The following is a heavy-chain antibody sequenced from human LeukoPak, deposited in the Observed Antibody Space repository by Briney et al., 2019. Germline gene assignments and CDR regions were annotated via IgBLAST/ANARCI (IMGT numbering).Heavy chain of an antibody. V-gene: IGHV3-30*02. Sequence: GGSLRLSCAASGFTFSSYGMHWVRQAPGKGLEWVAFIRYDGSNKYYADSVKGRFTISRDNSKNTLYLQMNSLRAEDTAVYYCANDFIVGATGYFDYWGQGTLVTVSS. J-gene: IGHJ4*02. CDR1: GFTFSSYG. D-gene: IGHD1-26*01. CDR3: ANDFIVGATGYFDY. CDR2: IRYDGSNK.